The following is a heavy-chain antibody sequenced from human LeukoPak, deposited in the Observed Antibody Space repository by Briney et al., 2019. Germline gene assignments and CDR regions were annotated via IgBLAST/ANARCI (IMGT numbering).Heavy chain of an antibody. CDR3: ARGALGYYYDSSGYYYDY. CDR2: INPNSGGT. CDR1: VYTFTGYY. J-gene: IGHJ4*02. D-gene: IGHD3-22*01. V-gene: IGHV1-2*02. Sequence: ASVKVSCKASVYTFTGYYMHWVRQDPGQGLEWMGWINPNSGGTNYAQKFQGRVTMTRDTSISTAYMKLSRLRSDDTAVYYCARGALGYYYDSSGYYYDYWGQGTLVTVSS.